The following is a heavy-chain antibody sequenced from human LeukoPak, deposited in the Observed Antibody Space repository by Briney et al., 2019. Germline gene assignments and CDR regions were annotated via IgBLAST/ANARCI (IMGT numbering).Heavy chain of an antibody. Sequence: SSETLSLTCTVSGGSISRYYWSWIRRPPGKGLEWIGYIDDSGNTNYNPSLKSQVTISVDKSKNQFSLKLSFVTAADTAVYYCARDRNYYDCSGYSHFDYWGQGTLVTVSS. CDR3: ARDRNYYDCSGYSHFDY. D-gene: IGHD3-22*01. J-gene: IGHJ4*02. CDR2: IDDSGNT. CDR1: GGSISRYY. V-gene: IGHV4-59*01.